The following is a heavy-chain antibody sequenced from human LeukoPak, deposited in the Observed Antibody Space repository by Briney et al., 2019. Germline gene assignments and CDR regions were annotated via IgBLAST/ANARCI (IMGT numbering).Heavy chain of an antibody. Sequence: GGSLRLSCAASGVTFGSFWMHWVRQAPGKGLVWVSRINRDGSSATYADSVMGRLTISRDNAKSTLYLEINSLRAEDTAVYYCAREDSGSYHPDRWGQGALVTVSS. CDR3: AREDSGSYHPDR. CDR1: GVTFGSFW. D-gene: IGHD1-26*01. J-gene: IGHJ4*02. V-gene: IGHV3-74*01. CDR2: INRDGSSA.